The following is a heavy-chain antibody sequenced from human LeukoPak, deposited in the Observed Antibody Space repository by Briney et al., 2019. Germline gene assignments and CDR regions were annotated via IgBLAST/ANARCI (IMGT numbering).Heavy chain of an antibody. V-gene: IGHV4-34*01. CDR2: INHSGST. D-gene: IGHD3-22*01. CDR1: GGSISSYY. J-gene: IGHJ3*02. CDR3: ARGDYYDSSFFDI. Sequence: SETLSLTCTVSGGSISSYYWSWIRQPPGKGLEWIGEINHSGSTNYNPSLKSRVTISVDTSKNQFSLKLSSVTAADTAVYYCARGDYYDSSFFDIWGQGTMVTVSS.